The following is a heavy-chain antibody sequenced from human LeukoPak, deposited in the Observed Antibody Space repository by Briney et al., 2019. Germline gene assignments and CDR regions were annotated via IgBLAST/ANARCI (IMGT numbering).Heavy chain of an antibody. D-gene: IGHD2-15*01. CDR3: ARGEYCSGGSCSSIWFDP. CDR2: IFTSGSA. J-gene: IGHJ5*02. CDR1: GGSISSYY. Sequence: PSETLSLTCTVSGGSISSYYWSWIRQPAGKGLEYIGRIFTSGSANYNPSLKSRVTMSVDTPKNQFSLKLSSVTAADTAVYYCARGEYCSGGSCSSIWFDPWGQGTLVTVSS. V-gene: IGHV4-4*07.